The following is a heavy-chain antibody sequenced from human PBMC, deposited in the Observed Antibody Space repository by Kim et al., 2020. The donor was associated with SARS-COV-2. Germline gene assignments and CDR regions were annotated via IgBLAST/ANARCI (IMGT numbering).Heavy chain of an antibody. J-gene: IGHJ4*02. CDR2: INTKDGDT. Sequence: ASVKVSCKTSGYIFSSYGFNWVRQATGQGLEWMGWINTKDGDTKYVQKFQDRVTMTTNTSTSTAYMEVRSLRFDDTAVYYCVRGSWGEVHHSWGQVNLV. CDR3: VRGSWGEVHHS. CDR1: GYIFSSYG. D-gene: IGHD3-16*01. V-gene: IGHV1-18*01.